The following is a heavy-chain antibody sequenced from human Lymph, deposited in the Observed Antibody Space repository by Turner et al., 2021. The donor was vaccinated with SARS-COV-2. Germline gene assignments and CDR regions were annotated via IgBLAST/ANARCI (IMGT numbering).Heavy chain of an antibody. J-gene: IGHJ3*02. D-gene: IGHD1-26*01. V-gene: IGHV1-69*10. CDR1: GGTFSTYV. CDR3: ARRHSGNYDAFDI. Sequence: QVQLVQSGAEVKKPGSSVKVSCKASGGTFSTYVISWVRQAPGQGLEWMGGIIPILGIANYAQKFQGRVTIIADKSTSTAYMELSSLRSEDTAVYHCARRHSGNYDAFDIWGQGTMVTVSS. CDR2: IIPILGIA.